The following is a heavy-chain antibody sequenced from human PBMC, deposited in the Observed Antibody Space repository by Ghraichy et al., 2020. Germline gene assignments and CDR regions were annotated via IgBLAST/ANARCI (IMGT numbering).Heavy chain of an antibody. CDR3: ARGGRGIVVVVASRPNWFDP. V-gene: IGHV4-34*01. D-gene: IGHD2-15*01. J-gene: IGHJ5*02. CDR2: INHSGST. Sequence: ESLNITCAVYGGSFSGYYWSWIRQPPGKGLEWIGEINHSGSTNYNPSLKSRVTISVDTSKNQFSLKLSSVTAADTAVYYCARGGRGIVVVVASRPNWFDPWGQGTLVTVSS. CDR1: GGSFSGYY.